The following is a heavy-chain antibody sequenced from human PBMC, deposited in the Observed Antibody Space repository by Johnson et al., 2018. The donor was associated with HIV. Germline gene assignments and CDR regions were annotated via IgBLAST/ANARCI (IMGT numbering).Heavy chain of an antibody. J-gene: IGHJ3*02. CDR2: ISYDGKST. CDR3: TTDPIAAAGHDAFDI. D-gene: IGHD6-13*01. CDR1: GFTFRSYA. Sequence: QVQLVESGGGLVQPGGSLRLSCAASGFTFRSYAMHWVRQAPGKGLEWVAVISYDGKSTYYADSVKGRFTISRDNSKNTLYLQMNSLRAEDTAVYYCTTDPIAAAGHDAFDIWGQGTMVTVSS. V-gene: IGHV3-30-3*02.